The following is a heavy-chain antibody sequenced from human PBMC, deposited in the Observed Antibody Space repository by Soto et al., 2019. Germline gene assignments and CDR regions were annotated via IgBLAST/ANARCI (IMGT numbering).Heavy chain of an antibody. CDR2: INPSGGST. Sequence: ASVKVSCKASGYTFTSYYMHWVRQAPGQGLEWMGIINPSGGSTSYAQKFQGRVTMTRGTSTSTVYMELSSLRSEDTAVYYCARDGSSSLPNYYGMDVWGQGTTVTVSS. V-gene: IGHV1-46*01. D-gene: IGHD6-13*01. J-gene: IGHJ6*02. CDR3: ARDGSSSLPNYYGMDV. CDR1: GYTFTSYY.